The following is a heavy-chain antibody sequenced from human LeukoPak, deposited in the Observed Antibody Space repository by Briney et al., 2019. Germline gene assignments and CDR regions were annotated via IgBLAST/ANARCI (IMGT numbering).Heavy chain of an antibody. J-gene: IGHJ4*02. Sequence: SETLSLTCTVSGGSISGYYWSWIRQPAGQGLEWIGRIYTNGDTKFNPSLKSRVTMSVDTSKNQLSLKLRPVTAADTAVSYCARAAGAAGGNYFDYWGQGTLVTVSS. CDR1: GGSISGYY. D-gene: IGHD6-13*01. V-gene: IGHV4-4*07. CDR3: ARAAGAAGGNYFDY. CDR2: IYTNGDT.